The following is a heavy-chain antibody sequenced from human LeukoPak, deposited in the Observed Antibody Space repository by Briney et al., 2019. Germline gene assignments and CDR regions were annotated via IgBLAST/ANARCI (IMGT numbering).Heavy chain of an antibody. CDR1: GGSISSGYY. Sequence: MTSETLSLTCAVSGGSISSGYYWGWIRQSPGKGLEWIGSIYHSGSTYYNPSLKSRVTISVDTSKNQFSLKLSSATAADTAVYYCAKSRSGAGLFDSWGQGTLVTVSS. D-gene: IGHD6-13*01. V-gene: IGHV4-38-2*01. CDR2: IYHSGST. CDR3: AKSRSGAGLFDS. J-gene: IGHJ4*02.